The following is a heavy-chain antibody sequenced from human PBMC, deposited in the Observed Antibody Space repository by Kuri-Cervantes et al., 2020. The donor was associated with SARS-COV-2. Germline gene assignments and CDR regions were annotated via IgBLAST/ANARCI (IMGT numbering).Heavy chain of an antibody. CDR1: GGSFSGYY. Sequence: GSLRLSCAVYGGSFSGYYWSWIRQPPGKGLEWIGEINHSGSTNYNPSLKSRVTISVDRSKNQFSLKLSSVTAADTAVYYCARSPGIAAAGTNWFDPWGQGTLVTVSS. V-gene: IGHV4-34*01. CDR3: ARSPGIAAAGTNWFDP. J-gene: IGHJ5*02. D-gene: IGHD6-13*01. CDR2: INHSGST.